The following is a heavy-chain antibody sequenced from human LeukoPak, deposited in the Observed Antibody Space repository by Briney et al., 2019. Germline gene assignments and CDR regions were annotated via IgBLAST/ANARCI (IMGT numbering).Heavy chain of an antibody. J-gene: IGHJ4*02. CDR1: GVMFPSYW. D-gene: IGHD3-10*01. CDR3: ARRHHFGFLDS. CDR2: IKQDGSEK. Sequence: GGSLRLSCAASGVMFPSYWMTWVRQAPGKGLEWVANIKQDGSEKYYVGSVKGRFTISRDNAKNSVYLQMNSLRAEDTAVYYCARRHHFGFLDSWSQGTLVTVSS. V-gene: IGHV3-7*04.